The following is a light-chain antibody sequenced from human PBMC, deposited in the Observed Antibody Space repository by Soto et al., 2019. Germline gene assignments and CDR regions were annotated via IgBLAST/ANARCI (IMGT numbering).Light chain of an antibody. J-gene: IGKJ2*01. CDR2: GAS. CDR3: QQYGSSPPMYT. CDR1: QSVSSSY. Sequence: EIVLTQSPGTLSLSPGERATLSCRASQSVSSSYLAWYQQKPGQAPRLLIYGASSRATGIPDRFSGSGSGTDFTLTISRLEPEGVAVDYCQQYGSSPPMYTFGQGTKLEIK. V-gene: IGKV3-20*01.